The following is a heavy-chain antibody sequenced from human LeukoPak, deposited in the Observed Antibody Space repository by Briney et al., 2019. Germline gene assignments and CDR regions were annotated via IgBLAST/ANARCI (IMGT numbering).Heavy chain of an antibody. CDR3: ARGLRRVRGVSNWFDP. D-gene: IGHD3-10*01. CDR1: GYTFTSYD. CDR2: MNPNSGNT. J-gene: IGHJ5*02. V-gene: IGHV1-8*02. Sequence: GASVKVSCKASGYTFTSYDINWVRQATGQGLEWMGWMNPNSGNTGYAQKFQGRVTMTRNTSISTAYMELSSLRSEDTAVYYCARGLRRVRGVSNWFDPWGQGTLVTVSS.